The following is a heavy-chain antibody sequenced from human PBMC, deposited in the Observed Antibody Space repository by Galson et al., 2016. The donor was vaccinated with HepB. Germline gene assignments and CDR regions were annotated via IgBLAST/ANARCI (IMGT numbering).Heavy chain of an antibody. Sequence: SLRLSCAASGFTFSSYNIHWVRQAPGKGLEWVAVIWYDGSNKYYADSVKGRFTISRDNSKNTLYLQMNRLRDADTAVYYCARERTYHWNYVDYFDYWGQGTLVTVSS. CDR2: IWYDGSNK. CDR1: GFTFSSYN. D-gene: IGHD1-7*01. CDR3: ARERTYHWNYVDYFDY. J-gene: IGHJ4*02. V-gene: IGHV3-33*01.